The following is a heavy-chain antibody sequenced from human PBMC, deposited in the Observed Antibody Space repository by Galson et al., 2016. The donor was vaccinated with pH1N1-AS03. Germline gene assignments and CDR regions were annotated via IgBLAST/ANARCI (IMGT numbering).Heavy chain of an antibody. J-gene: IGHJ6*02. CDR1: GYIFTGFY. CDR2: INPNNGVT. V-gene: IGHV1-2*04. D-gene: IGHD2/OR15-2a*01. Sequence: CKASGYIFTGFYVHWVRQAPGQGLEWMGWINPNNGVTNYAQKFQAWVTMTGDTSISTAYLELYGLKSDDTAVYYCARDPRGPCSSATCATTYYFGMDVWGQGTTVIVSS. CDR3: ARDPRGPCSSATCATTYYFGMDV.